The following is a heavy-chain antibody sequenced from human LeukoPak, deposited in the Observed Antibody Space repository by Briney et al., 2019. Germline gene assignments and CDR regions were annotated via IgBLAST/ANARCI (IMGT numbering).Heavy chain of an antibody. CDR1: GGSFSGYY. V-gene: IGHV4-59*10. J-gene: IGHJ4*02. CDR2: IYTSGST. Sequence: SETLSLTCAVYGGSFSGYYWSWIRQPPGKGLEWIGRIYTSGSTNYNPSLKSRVTISVDTSKNKFSLKLSSVTAADTAVYYCARDARWDSSGYFLDYWGQGVLVTVSS. CDR3: ARDARWDSSGYFLDY. D-gene: IGHD3-22*01.